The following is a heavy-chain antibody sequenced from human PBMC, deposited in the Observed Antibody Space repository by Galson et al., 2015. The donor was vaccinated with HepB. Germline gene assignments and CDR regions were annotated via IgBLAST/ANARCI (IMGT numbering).Heavy chain of an antibody. J-gene: IGHJ6*03. Sequence: SLRLSCAASGFSFSGYGITWVRQAPGKGLEWVSSIIVGGYIYHADPVRGRFTISRDNAENSVYLQVDSLAAEDTAVYYCARNYSAYVALNSYYYMDVWGKGTTVTVSS. D-gene: IGHD3-16*01. CDR3: ARNYSAYVALNSYYYMDV. CDR2: IIVGGYI. V-gene: IGHV3-21*01. CDR1: GFSFSGYG.